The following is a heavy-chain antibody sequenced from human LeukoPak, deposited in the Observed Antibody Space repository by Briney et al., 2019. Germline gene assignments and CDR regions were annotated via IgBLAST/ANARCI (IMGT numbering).Heavy chain of an antibody. Sequence: GGSLRLSCAASGFTFSSFEMSWVRQAPGKGLEWVSYISRSGSTIYYADSMKGRFTISRHNAKNSLYLQMNSLRAEDTAVYYCARVGADCSGDRCYWTYDAFDIWGQGTMVIVSS. CDR3: ARVGADCSGDRCYWTYDAFDI. CDR2: ISRSGSTI. CDR1: GFTFSSFE. D-gene: IGHD2-15*01. J-gene: IGHJ3*02. V-gene: IGHV3-48*03.